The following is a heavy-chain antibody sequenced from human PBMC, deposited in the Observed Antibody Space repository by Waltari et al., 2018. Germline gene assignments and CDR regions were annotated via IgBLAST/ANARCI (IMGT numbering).Heavy chain of an antibody. CDR3: ARGEGGANEY. CDR1: GFTFRNYE. V-gene: IGHV3-48*03. Sequence: EVQLVESGGGLVQPGGSRRLFGAASGFTFRNYEMNWVRQAPGKGLEWVAYISSGASIIYYADSVKGRFTISRDNAKNSVYLQMSSLRAEDTAIYYCARGEGGANEYWGQGTLVTVSA. J-gene: IGHJ4*02. CDR2: ISSGASII. D-gene: IGHD1-26*01.